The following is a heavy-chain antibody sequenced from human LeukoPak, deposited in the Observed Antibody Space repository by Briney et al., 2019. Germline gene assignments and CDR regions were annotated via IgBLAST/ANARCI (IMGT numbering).Heavy chain of an antibody. Sequence: PSETLSLTCTASGGSISSNTYYWGWIRQPPGKGLEWIGSIYYSGSTYYNPSLKSRVTISVDTSKNQFSLKLSSVTAADTAVYYCARDYQGGYGDKTVDYWGQGTLVTVSS. J-gene: IGHJ4*02. D-gene: IGHD5-18*01. CDR3: ARDYQGGYGDKTVDY. V-gene: IGHV4-39*07. CDR2: IYYSGST. CDR1: GGSISSNTYY.